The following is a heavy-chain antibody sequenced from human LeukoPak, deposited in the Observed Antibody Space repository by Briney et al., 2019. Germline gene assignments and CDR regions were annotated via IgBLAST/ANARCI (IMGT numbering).Heavy chain of an antibody. V-gene: IGHV1-2*02. CDR1: GYTFTAYY. Sequence: ASVKLSCKASGYTFTAYYMHWVRQAPGQGLEWMGWINPNSGGTNYAQKFQGRVTMTRDTSISTAYMELSRLRSDDTALYYCARSANPATAFDYWGQGTLVTVSS. D-gene: IGHD2-21*02. CDR2: INPNSGGT. J-gene: IGHJ4*02. CDR3: ARSANPATAFDY.